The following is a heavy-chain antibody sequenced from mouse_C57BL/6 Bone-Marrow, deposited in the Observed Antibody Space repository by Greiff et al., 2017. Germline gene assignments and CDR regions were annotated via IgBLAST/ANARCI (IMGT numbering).Heavy chain of an antibody. CDR2: INPSSGYT. V-gene: IGHV1-4*01. D-gene: IGHD4-1*01. Sequence: QVQLQQSGAELARPGASVKMSCKASGYTFTRYTMHWVKQRPGQGLEWIGYINPSSGYTKYNQKFKDKAKLTADKSSSTAYMQLSSLTSEDSAVCYCARSFNWEFAYWGQGTLVTVSA. CDR1: GYTFTRYT. J-gene: IGHJ3*01. CDR3: ARSFNWEFAY.